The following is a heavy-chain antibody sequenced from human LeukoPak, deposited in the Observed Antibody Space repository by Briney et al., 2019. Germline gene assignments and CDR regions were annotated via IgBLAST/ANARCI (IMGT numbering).Heavy chain of an antibody. Sequence: GGSLRLSCAASGFTFDDYAMHWVRQAPGKGLEGVSGISWNSGSIGYADSVKGRFTISRDNAKNSLYLQMNSLRAEDTALYYCAKAETDIVLMVYAKGGDAFDIWGQGTMVTVSS. CDR3: AKAETDIVLMVYAKGGDAFDI. CDR2: ISWNSGSI. CDR1: GFTFDDYA. V-gene: IGHV3-9*01. D-gene: IGHD2-8*01. J-gene: IGHJ3*02.